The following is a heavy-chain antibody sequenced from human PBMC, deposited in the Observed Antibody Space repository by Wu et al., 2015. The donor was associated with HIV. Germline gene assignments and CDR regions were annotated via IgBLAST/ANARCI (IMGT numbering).Heavy chain of an antibody. V-gene: IGHV1-69*12. Sequence: QVQLVQSGAEVKKPGSSVKVSCKASGGTLRDYAISWVRQAPGQDLSGWEGSALALGTAHYAQQFQGRVTITADDSSTTVYMDLSSLRSDDTALYYCARGDRDYYFYMDVWGEGPTSSSP. CDR3: ARGDRDYYFYMDV. CDR2: SALALGTA. J-gene: IGHJ6*03. CDR1: GGTLRDYA.